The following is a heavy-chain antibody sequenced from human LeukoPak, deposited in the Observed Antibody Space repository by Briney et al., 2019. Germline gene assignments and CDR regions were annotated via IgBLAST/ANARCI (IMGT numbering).Heavy chain of an antibody. CDR3: VRDSRVDNPGLY. V-gene: IGHV3-53*01. CDR1: GFIVSSNY. Sequence: GGSQRLSCAVSGFIVSSNYMSWVRQAPGKGLEWVSVIYTGESASYADSVKGRFSISRDISENTLYLQMDSLRAEDTAVYYCVRDSRVDNPGLYWGQGTLVTVSS. J-gene: IGHJ4*02. CDR2: IYTGESA. D-gene: IGHD1-1*01.